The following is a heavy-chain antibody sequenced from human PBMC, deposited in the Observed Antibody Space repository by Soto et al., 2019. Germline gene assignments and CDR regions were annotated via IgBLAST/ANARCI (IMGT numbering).Heavy chain of an antibody. CDR1: GFTFSGYW. V-gene: IGHV3-74*01. CDR2: VDGDGSSI. Sequence: EVQLVESGGGLVQPGGSLRLSCAASGFTFSGYWMHWVRQAPGKGLEWVSRVDGDGSSITYADSVKGRFTISRDNAKNTLYLQMNSLRAEDTALYYCVRWSEFWGQGTLFTVSS. D-gene: IGHD2-15*01. J-gene: IGHJ4*02. CDR3: VRWSEF.